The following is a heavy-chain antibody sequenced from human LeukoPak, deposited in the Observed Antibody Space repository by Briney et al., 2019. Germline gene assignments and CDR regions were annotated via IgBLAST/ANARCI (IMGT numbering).Heavy chain of an antibody. CDR2: IYPGDSDT. J-gene: IGHJ3*02. V-gene: IGHV5-51*01. CDR1: GYSFTSYW. CDR3: ARIVVDTAMALGLDAFDI. Sequence: GESLKISCQGSGYSFTSYWIGWVRQMPGKGLEWMGIIYPGDSDTRYSPSFQGQVTISADKSISTAYLQWSSLKASDTAMYYCARIVVDTAMALGLDAFDIWGQGTMVTVSS. D-gene: IGHD5-18*01.